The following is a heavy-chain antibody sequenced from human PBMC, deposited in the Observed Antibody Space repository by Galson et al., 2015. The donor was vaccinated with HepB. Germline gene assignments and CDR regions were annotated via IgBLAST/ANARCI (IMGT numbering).Heavy chain of an antibody. D-gene: IGHD1-1*01. J-gene: IGHJ5*02. Sequence: SETLSLTCGVYGGSFSGYYWTWIRRSPGKGLEWIGEINHNGRTNYNPSLTSRVTMSVDTSKNQFSLSLTSVTAADTAVYYWARPPRRGTRAHNWFDPWGQGTLVIVSS. CDR1: GGSFSGYY. CDR3: ARPPRRGTRAHNWFDP. V-gene: IGHV4-34*01. CDR2: INHNGRT.